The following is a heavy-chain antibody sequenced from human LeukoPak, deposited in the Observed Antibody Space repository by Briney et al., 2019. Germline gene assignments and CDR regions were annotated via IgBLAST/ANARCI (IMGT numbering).Heavy chain of an antibody. CDR2: IKEDGSEK. CDR1: GFTLSNYW. V-gene: IGHV3-7*05. J-gene: IGHJ3*02. Sequence: GGSLRLSCAGSGFTLSNYWMTWVRQAPGKGLEWVANIKEDGSEKYYVDSVKGRFTISRDNAKNSLYLQMNSLRAEDTAVYYCARDPSSDAFDIWGQGTMVTVSS. CDR3: ARDPSSDAFDI.